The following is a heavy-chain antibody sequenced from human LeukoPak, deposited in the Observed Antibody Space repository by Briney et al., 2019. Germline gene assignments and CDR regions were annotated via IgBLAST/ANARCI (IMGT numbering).Heavy chain of an antibody. J-gene: IGHJ4*02. D-gene: IGHD3-22*01. CDR3: ARSLELITIILSPDY. CDR2: IGTAGEI. Sequence: GGSLRLSCAASGFTFSSYDIHWVRHATGKGLEWVSGIGTAGEIYYPGSVKGRFTISRENAENPLSLQMNSLRAEDTAVYYCARSLELITIILSPDYWGQGTLVTVSS. V-gene: IGHV3-13*01. CDR1: GFTFSSYD.